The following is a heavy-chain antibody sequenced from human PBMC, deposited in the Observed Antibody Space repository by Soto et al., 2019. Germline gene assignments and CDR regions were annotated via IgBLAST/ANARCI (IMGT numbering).Heavy chain of an antibody. CDR3: ARELELPRFRWFDP. J-gene: IGHJ5*02. V-gene: IGHV4-30-4*01. D-gene: IGHD1-7*01. CDR2: IYYSGST. Sequence: SETLSLTCTGSGGSISSGDYYWSWIRQPPGKGLEWIGYIYYSGSTYYNPSLKSRVTISVDTSKNQFSLKLSSVTAADTAVYYCARELELPRFRWFDPWGQGTLVTRLL. CDR1: GGSISSGDYY.